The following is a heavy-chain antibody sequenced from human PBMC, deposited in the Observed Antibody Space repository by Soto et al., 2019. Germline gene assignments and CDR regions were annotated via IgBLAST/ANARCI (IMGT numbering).Heavy chain of an antibody. V-gene: IGHV4-59*01. CDR3: ARVRWSSGWYFRWFDP. CDR2: IYYSGST. Sequence: SETLSLTCTVSGGSISSYYWSWIRQPPGKGLEWIGYIYYSGSTNYNPSLKSRVTISVDTSKNQFSLKLSSVTAADTAVYYCARVRWSSGWYFRWFDPWGQGTLVTVSS. CDR1: GGSISSYY. J-gene: IGHJ5*02. D-gene: IGHD6-19*01.